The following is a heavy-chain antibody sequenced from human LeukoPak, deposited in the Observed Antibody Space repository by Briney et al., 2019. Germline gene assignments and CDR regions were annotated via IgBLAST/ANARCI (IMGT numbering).Heavy chain of an antibody. Sequence: GGSLRLSCAASGFTFSSYAMSWVRQAPGKGLEWVSRISPDGSSTRYADSVKGRFTISRDNARNTLYLQMNSLRAEDTAVYHCTRGYGPWGQGTLVTVSS. D-gene: IGHD4-17*01. CDR3: TRGYGP. J-gene: IGHJ5*02. V-gene: IGHV3-74*01. CDR2: ISPDGSST. CDR1: GFTFSSYA.